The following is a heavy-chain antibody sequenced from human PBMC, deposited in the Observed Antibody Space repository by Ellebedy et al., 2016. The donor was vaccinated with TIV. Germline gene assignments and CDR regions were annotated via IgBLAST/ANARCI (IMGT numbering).Heavy chain of an antibody. J-gene: IGHJ4*02. CDR3: AKGGGSEFFDY. CDR2: FSASVSST. D-gene: IGHD2-15*01. V-gene: IGHV3-23*01. Sequence: GESLKISCAASGFTFRNYAMTWVRQAPGKGLEWVSSFSASVSSTYYADSVKGRFTISRDNSKNTLYLQMSSLRAEDTALYFCAKGGGSEFFDYWGQGNLVTVSS. CDR1: GFTFRNYA.